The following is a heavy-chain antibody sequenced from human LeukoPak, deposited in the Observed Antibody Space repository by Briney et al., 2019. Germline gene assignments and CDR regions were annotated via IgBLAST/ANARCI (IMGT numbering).Heavy chain of an antibody. CDR2: ISWNSGSI. V-gene: IGHV3-9*01. CDR1: GFTFSSYA. J-gene: IGHJ4*02. Sequence: GGSLRLSCAASGFTFSSYAMSWVRQAPGKGLEWVSGISWNSGSIGYADSVKGRFTISRDNAKNSLYLQMNSLRAEDTALYYCTRDYDSSGYGLDYWGQGTLVTVSS. D-gene: IGHD3-22*01. CDR3: TRDYDSSGYGLDY.